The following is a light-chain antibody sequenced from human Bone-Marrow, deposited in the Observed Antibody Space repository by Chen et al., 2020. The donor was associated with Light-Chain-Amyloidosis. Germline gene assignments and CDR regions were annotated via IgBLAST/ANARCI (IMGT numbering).Light chain of an antibody. CDR1: NIGSTS. CDR2: DDS. V-gene: IGLV3-21*03. CDR3: QVWDRSSDRPV. Sequence: SYVLTQPSSVTVAPGKTATIACGGNNIGSTSVHWYQQKPGQAPLLVVYDDSDRPSGIPERLSGSNSGNTATLTISRVEAGDEADYYCQVWDRSSDRPVFGGGTKLTVL. J-gene: IGLJ3*02.